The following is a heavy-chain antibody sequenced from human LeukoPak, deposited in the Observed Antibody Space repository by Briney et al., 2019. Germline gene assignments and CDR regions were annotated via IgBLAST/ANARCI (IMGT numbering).Heavy chain of an antibody. CDR1: GYTLTELS. V-gene: IGHV1-24*01. CDR3: VTGRWSRTGKWFDP. J-gene: IGHJ5*02. Sequence: ASVKVSCKFSGYTLTELSMHWVRQAPGKGLEWMGGFDPEDGETIYAQKFQGRVTMTEDTSTDTAYMELSSLRSEDTAVYYCVTGRWSRTGKWFDPWGQGTLVTVSS. D-gene: IGHD4-23*01. CDR2: FDPEDGET.